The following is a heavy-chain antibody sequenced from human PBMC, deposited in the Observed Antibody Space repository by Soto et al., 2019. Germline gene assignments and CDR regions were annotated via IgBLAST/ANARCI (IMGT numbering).Heavy chain of an antibody. CDR1: GFTLSDYY. CDR3: ARDGLDYYGLDV. Sequence: QVQLVESGGGLVKPGESLRLSCAASGFTLSDYYMTWVRQTPGKGLEWISYISSTGGTVNYADSVKGRFTISRDNIKNSLFLQMTSLRDEDTAVYHCARDGLDYYGLDVWGQGTTVIVSS. CDR2: ISSTGGTV. V-gene: IGHV3-11*01. J-gene: IGHJ6*02.